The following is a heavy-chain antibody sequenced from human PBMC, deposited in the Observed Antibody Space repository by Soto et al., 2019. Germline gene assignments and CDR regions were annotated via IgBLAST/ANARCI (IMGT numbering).Heavy chain of an antibody. D-gene: IGHD5-18*01. V-gene: IGHV4-39*01. J-gene: IGHJ4*02. Sequence: SETLSLTCTVSGGSISSSSYYWGCIRQPPGKGLEWIASIDYTGNTFYNPSLTSRVTISVDTSKNQFSQKVTSVTAADTAVYYCARINKGYGTDSWGQGTLVTVSS. CDR2: IDYTGNT. CDR3: ARINKGYGTDS. CDR1: GGSISSSSYY.